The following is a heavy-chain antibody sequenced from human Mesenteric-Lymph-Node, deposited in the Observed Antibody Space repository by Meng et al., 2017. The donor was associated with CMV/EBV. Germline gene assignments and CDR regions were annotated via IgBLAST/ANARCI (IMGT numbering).Heavy chain of an antibody. CDR2: IGTAGDT. V-gene: IGHV3-13*01. D-gene: IGHD2-21*01. Sequence: GESLKISCAACGFTFSSYDMHWVRQATGKGLEWVSAIGTAGDTYYPGSVKGRFTISRDNAKNSLYLQMNSLRDEDTAVYYCTRGNFDWGQGALVTVSS. CDR1: GFTFSSYD. J-gene: IGHJ4*02. CDR3: TRGNFD.